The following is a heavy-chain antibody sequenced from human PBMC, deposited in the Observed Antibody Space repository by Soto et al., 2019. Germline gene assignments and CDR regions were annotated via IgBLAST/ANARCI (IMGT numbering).Heavy chain of an antibody. CDR3: AKGVSITVAGTIDI. D-gene: IGHD6-19*01. CDR2: ISWNSGSI. V-gene: IGHV3-9*01. CDR1: GFTFDDYA. J-gene: IGHJ1*01. Sequence: EVQLVESGGGLVQPGRSLRLSCAASGFTFDDYAMHWVRQAPGKGLEWVSGISWNSGSIGYADSVKGRLTISRDNDKNSLYLQMNSLRAEDTAVYFCAKGVSITVAGTIDIWGQGTLVTVSS.